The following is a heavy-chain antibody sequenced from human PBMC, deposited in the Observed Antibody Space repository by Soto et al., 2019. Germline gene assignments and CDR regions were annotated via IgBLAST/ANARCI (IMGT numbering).Heavy chain of an antibody. V-gene: IGHV4-30-4*01. D-gene: IGHD3-10*01. CDR2: IYYSGST. CDR3: ARAQSGSYSPYYYYGMDV. Sequence: QVQLQESGPGLVKPSQTLSLTCTVSGGSISSGDYYWSWIRQPPGKGLEWIGYIYYSGSTYYNPSLKSRVTISVDTSKNQFSLKLSSVTAADTAVYYCARAQSGSYSPYYYYGMDVWGQGTTVTVSS. CDR1: GGSISSGDYY. J-gene: IGHJ6*02.